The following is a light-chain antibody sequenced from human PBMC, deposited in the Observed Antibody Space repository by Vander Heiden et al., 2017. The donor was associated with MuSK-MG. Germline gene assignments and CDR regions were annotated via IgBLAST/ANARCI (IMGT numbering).Light chain of an antibody. V-gene: IGKV1-16*02. CDR2: AAS. CDR3: QHNNSSPIT. J-gene: IGKJ4*01. CDR1: HGIINY. Sequence: PSSQSASVGDRVIITCRASHGIINYLAWFQQKPGKAPKSLIYAASILQSGVPSNFSGSGSGTDFTLTISSLQPVDFATYYCQHNNSSPITFGRGTQVDIK.